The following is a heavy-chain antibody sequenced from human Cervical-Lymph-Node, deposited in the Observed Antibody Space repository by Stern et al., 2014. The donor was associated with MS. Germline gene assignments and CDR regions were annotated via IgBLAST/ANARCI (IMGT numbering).Heavy chain of an antibody. CDR1: GFTFSSYG. D-gene: IGHD3-22*01. Sequence: DQLVESGGGVVRPGRSLRLSCAASGFTFSSYGMHWVRQAPATGLQWVAFISYDGSNEYYADSVKGRFTISRDNSNNTLYLQTNSLREEDTAVYYCARGVYDIWGQGTLVTVPS. J-gene: IGHJ4*02. V-gene: IGHV3-30*19. CDR3: ARGVYDI. CDR2: ISYDGSNE.